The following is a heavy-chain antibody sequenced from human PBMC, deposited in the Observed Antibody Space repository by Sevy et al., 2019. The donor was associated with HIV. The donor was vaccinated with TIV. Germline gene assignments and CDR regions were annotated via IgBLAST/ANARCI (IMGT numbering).Heavy chain of an antibody. CDR2: VSGGGGST. CDR1: GLTFSSYA. V-gene: IGHV3-23*01. Sequence: GGSLRLSCAASGLTFSSYAMSWVRKAPGKGVEWVSAVSGGGGSTYYADSVKGRFTISGDNSKNTLYRQMNSLRAEDTAVYYCAKGEAVAGSGGGSFDYWGQGTLVTVSS. D-gene: IGHD6-19*01. J-gene: IGHJ4*02. CDR3: AKGEAVAGSGGGSFDY.